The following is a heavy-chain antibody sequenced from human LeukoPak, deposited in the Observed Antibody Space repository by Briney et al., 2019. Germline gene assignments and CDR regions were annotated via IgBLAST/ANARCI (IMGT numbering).Heavy chain of an antibody. Sequence: SGGSLRLSCAASGLTFSSFGMHWVRQAPGKGLKWVAVTSFDGGNKHYADSVKGRFTISRDNSKNTLYLQMNTLRVEDTAVYYCAKGRLLGAPWGMDVWGQGTTVTVSS. J-gene: IGHJ6*02. CDR1: GLTFSSFG. CDR3: AKGRLLGAPWGMDV. D-gene: IGHD1-26*01. V-gene: IGHV3-30*18. CDR2: TSFDGGNK.